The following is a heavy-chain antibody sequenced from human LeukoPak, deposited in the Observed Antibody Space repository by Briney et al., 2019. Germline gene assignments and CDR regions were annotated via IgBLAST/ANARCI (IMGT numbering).Heavy chain of an antibody. CDR3: ARVGATKQFDY. D-gene: IGHD1-26*01. Sequence: GGSLRLSCAASGFTFSSYSMNWVRQAPGKGLEWVSSISSSSSYIYYADSVKGRFTISRDNAKNSLYLQMNSLSAEDTAVYYCARVGATKQFDYWGQGTLVTVSS. CDR1: GFTFSSYS. J-gene: IGHJ4*02. V-gene: IGHV3-21*01. CDR2: ISSSSSYI.